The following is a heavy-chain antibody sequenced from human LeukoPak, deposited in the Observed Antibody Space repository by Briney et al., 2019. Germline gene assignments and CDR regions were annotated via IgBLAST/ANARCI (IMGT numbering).Heavy chain of an antibody. CDR1: GGSIRSSYYY. Sequence: PSETLSLTCTVSGGSIRSSYYYWGWIRQPPGKGLEWIGSIYDSGSTYYNPSLKSRVTISVDTSKNQFSLKLNSVTAADTAVYYCARDQNFQQWGQGTLVTVSS. J-gene: IGHJ1*01. CDR3: ARDQNFQQ. V-gene: IGHV4-39*02. CDR2: IYDSGST.